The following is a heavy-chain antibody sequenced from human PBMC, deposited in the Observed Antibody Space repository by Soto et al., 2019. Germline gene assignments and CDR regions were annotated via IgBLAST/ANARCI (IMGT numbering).Heavy chain of an antibody. CDR1: GFTFSDYG. Sequence: QEQLVESGGGVVQPGGSLRLSCAASGFTFSDYGMHWVRQAPGKGLEWVAVIWSDGGNKYYADSVKGRFIISRDNSKNTVYLQMSGLGADDTAIYYCARRSEPRGFWSRYTLDYGLDVWGQGTTVTVSS. D-gene: IGHD3-3*01. CDR3: ARRSEPRGFWSRYTLDYGLDV. CDR2: IWSDGGNK. J-gene: IGHJ6*02. V-gene: IGHV3-33*01.